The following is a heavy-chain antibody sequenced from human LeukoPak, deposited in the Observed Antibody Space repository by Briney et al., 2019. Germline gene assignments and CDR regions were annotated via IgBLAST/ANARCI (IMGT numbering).Heavy chain of an antibody. V-gene: IGHV3-21*01. D-gene: IGHD6-13*01. CDR1: GFTFSSYT. CDR2: ISNSGSYI. Sequence: GESLRLSCAASGFTFSSYTMSWVRQAPGKGLECISLISNSGSYIYYAESMKGRVTISRDNAKNSLFLQMNSLRDEDTALYYCARVGASSSWYGSYYYYYMDVWGMGTTVTVFS. J-gene: IGHJ6*03. CDR3: ARVGASSSWYGSYYYYYMDV.